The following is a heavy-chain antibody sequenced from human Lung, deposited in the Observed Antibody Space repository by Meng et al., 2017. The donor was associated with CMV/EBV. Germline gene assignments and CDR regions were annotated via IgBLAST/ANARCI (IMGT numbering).Heavy chain of an antibody. CDR1: GFTFDDYG. J-gene: IGHJ6*02. CDR2: INWNGGST. Sequence: ESLKISCAASGFTFDDYGMSWVRQAPGKGLEWVSGINWNGGSTGYADSVKGRFTISRDNAKNSLYLQMNSLRAEDTALYYCARVGAARPGGVYYYYGMDVWGQGTTVTVSS. D-gene: IGHD6-6*01. CDR3: ARVGAARPGGVYYYYGMDV. V-gene: IGHV3-20*04.